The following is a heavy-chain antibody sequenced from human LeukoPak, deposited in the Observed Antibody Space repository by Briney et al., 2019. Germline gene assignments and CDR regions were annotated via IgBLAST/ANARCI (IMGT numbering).Heavy chain of an antibody. CDR1: GGSISSSSYY. D-gene: IGHD1-26*01. CDR3: ARVSSGCSGTILHY. J-gene: IGHJ4*02. Sequence: SETLSLTCTVSGGSISSSSYYWGWIRQPPGKGLEWIGSIYYSGSTYYNRSLKSRVTISVDTSKNQFSLKLSSVTAADTAMYYCARVSSGCSGTILHYWGQGTLVTVSS. CDR2: IYYSGST. V-gene: IGHV4-39*07.